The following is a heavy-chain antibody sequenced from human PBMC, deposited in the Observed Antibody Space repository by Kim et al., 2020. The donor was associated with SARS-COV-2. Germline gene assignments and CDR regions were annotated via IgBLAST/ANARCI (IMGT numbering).Heavy chain of an antibody. V-gene: IGHV1-46*01. D-gene: IGHD2-2*01. J-gene: IGHJ4*02. CDR3: ARRGGVVVPASGFDY. Sequence: KCQGRGTMPRDTSTSTVYMELSSLRSEDTAVYYCARRGGVVVPASGFDYWGQGTLVTVSS.